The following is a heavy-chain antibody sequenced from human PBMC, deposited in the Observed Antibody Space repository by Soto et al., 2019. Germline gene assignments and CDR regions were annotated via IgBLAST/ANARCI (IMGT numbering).Heavy chain of an antibody. CDR1: GFTFSSYA. J-gene: IGHJ3*02. V-gene: IGHV3-23*01. CDR2: ISGGGGST. CDR3: AKDLARVQRVVVTANDAFDI. D-gene: IGHD2-21*02. Sequence: PGGSLRLSCAASGFTFSSYAMSWVRQAPGKGLEWVSAISGGGGSTYYADSVKGRFTISRDNSKNTLYLQMNSLRAEDTAVYYCAKDLARVQRVVVTANDAFDIWGQGTMVTVSS.